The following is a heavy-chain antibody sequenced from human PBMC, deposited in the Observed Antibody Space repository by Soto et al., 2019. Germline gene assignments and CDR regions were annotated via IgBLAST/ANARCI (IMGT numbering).Heavy chain of an antibody. CDR2: ISAYNGNT. CDR1: GYTFTSYG. CDR3: ARDQGKYYYDSSGHYWLFDY. D-gene: IGHD3-22*01. V-gene: IGHV1-18*01. Sequence: ASVKVSCKASGYTFTSYGISWVRQAPGQGLEWMGWISAYNGNTNYAQKLQGRVTMTTDTSTSTAYMELRSLRSDDTAVYYCARDQGKYYYDSSGHYWLFDYWGQGTLVTVSS. J-gene: IGHJ4*02.